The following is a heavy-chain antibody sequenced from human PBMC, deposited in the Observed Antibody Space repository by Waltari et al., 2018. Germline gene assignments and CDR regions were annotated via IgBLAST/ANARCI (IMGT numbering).Heavy chain of an antibody. Sequence: QVQLVQSGAEVKKPGASVRVSCTASGYTFATYDINWVRQAPGQGLESMGWMNPTSGNTGYAQKFQGRLTFTGDTSISTAYMELSSLTSEDTAVYYCASEPFYARWGQGTLVTVSS. V-gene: IGHV1-8*02. J-gene: IGHJ4*02. CDR1: GYTFATYD. CDR3: ASEPFYAR. CDR2: MNPTSGNT. D-gene: IGHD2-2*01.